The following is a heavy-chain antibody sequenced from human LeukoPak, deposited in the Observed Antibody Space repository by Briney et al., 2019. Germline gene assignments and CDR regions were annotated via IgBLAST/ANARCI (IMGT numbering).Heavy chain of an antibody. Sequence: GGSLRLSCAASGFTFSDNYMIWIRQAPGKGLEWVSYISRSGSTIYYADSVKGRLTISRDNAKNSLYLQMNSLRAEDTAVYFCARGREYGSGSLHHYYMDVWGKGTTVTVSS. CDR2: ISRSGSTI. CDR1: GFTFSDNY. D-gene: IGHD3-10*01. CDR3: ARGREYGSGSLHHYYMDV. V-gene: IGHV3-11*04. J-gene: IGHJ6*03.